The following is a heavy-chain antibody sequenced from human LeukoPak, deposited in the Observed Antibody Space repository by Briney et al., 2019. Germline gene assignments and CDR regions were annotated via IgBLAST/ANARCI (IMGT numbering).Heavy chain of an antibody. J-gene: IGHJ4*02. CDR1: GGTFSRYG. Sequence: SVKVSCKASGGTFSRYGISWVRQAPGQGLEWLGGIIPPFGTANYAQKFQGRVTITTDESTSTAYMELNSLRSQDTALYYCATEGQTYYFDNWGQGTLVTVSS. V-gene: IGHV1-69*05. CDR3: ATEGQTYYFDN. CDR2: IIPPFGTA.